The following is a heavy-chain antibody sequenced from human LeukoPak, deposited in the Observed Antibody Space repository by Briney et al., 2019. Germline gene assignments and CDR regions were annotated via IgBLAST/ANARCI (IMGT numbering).Heavy chain of an antibody. CDR2: IYSGGST. V-gene: IGHV3-53*01. CDR1: GFTVSSNY. J-gene: IGHJ4*02. D-gene: IGHD3-22*01. CDR3: ARVAPPYYYDSSGYFDY. Sequence: AGGSLRLSCAASGFTVSSNYMSWVIQAPGKGLEWVSVIYSGGSTYYADSVKGRFTISRDNSKNTLYLQMNSLRAEDTAVYYCARVAPPYYYDSSGYFDYWGQGTLVTVSS.